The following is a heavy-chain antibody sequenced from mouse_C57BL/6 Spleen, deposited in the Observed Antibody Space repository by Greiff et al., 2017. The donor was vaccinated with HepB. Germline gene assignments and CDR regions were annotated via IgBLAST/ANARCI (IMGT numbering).Heavy chain of an antibody. J-gene: IGHJ2*01. Sequence: QVQLKQSGAELVKPGASVKLSCKASGYTFTSYWMQWVKQRPGQGLEWIGEIDPSDSYTNYNQKFKGKATLTVDTSSSTAYMQLSSLTSEDSAVYYCARRGLRLGFDYWGQGTTLTVSS. V-gene: IGHV1-50*01. CDR3: ARRGLRLGFDY. D-gene: IGHD2-4*01. CDR1: GYTFTSYW. CDR2: IDPSDSYT.